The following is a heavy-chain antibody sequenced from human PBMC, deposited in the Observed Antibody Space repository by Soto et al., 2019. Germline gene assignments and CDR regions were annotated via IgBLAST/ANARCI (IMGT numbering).Heavy chain of an antibody. V-gene: IGHV4-34*01. Sequence: SETLSLTCPVYGGSFSGYYWSWIRQPPGKGLEWIGEINHSGSTNYNPSLKSRVTISVDTSKNQFSLKLSSVTAADTAVYYCASSRPYGSGSYYNYWGQGTLVTVSS. D-gene: IGHD3-10*01. CDR3: ASSRPYGSGSYYNY. J-gene: IGHJ4*02. CDR2: INHSGST. CDR1: GGSFSGYY.